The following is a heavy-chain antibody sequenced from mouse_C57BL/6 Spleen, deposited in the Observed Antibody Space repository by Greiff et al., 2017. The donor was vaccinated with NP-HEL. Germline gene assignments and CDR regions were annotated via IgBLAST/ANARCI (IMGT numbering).Heavy chain of an antibody. CDR3: ARGLTGPYAMDY. Sequence: QVQLQQPGAELVMPGASVKLSCKASGYTFTSYWMHWVKQRPGQGLEWIGEIDPSDSYPNYNQKFKGKSTLTVDKSSSTAYMQLSSLTSEDSAVYYCARGLTGPYAMDYWGQGTSVTVSS. J-gene: IGHJ4*01. V-gene: IGHV1-69*01. D-gene: IGHD4-1*01. CDR1: GYTFTSYW. CDR2: IDPSDSYP.